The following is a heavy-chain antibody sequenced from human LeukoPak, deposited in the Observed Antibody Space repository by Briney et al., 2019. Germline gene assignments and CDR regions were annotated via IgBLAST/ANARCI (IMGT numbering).Heavy chain of an antibody. V-gene: IGHV4-39*07. D-gene: IGHD6-19*01. CDR1: GGSISSSSYY. CDR3: ARKPYTVAGTDY. Sequence: SETLSLTCTVSGGSISSSSYYWGWIRQPPGKGLEWIGSIYYSGSTYYNPSLKSRVTISVDTSKNQFSLKLSSVTAADTAVYYCARKPYTVAGTDYWGQGTLVTVSS. J-gene: IGHJ4*02. CDR2: IYYSGST.